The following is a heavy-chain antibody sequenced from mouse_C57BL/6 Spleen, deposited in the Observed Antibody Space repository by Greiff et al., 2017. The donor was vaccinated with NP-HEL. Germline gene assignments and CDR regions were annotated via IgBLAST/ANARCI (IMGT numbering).Heavy chain of an antibody. CDR2: INPSTGGT. D-gene: IGHD1-2*01. V-gene: IGHV1-42*01. Sequence: VQLQQSGPELVKPGASVKISCKASGYSFPGYYMNWVKQSPEKSLEWIGEINPSTGGTTYNQKFKAKATLTVDKSSSTAYMQLKSLTSEDSAVYYCARALDYWGQGTTLTVSS. J-gene: IGHJ2*01. CDR3: ARALDY. CDR1: GYSFPGYY.